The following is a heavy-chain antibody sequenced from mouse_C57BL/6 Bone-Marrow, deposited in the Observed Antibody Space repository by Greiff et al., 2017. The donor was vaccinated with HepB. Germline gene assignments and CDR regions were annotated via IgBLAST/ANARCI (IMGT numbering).Heavy chain of an antibody. CDR2: ILPGSCST. D-gene: IGHD2-1*01. Sequence: QLQQSGAELMKPGASVKLSCKATGYTFPGYRIEWVKQRPGHGLEWIGEILPGSCSTNYNEKFKGKDTFTADTSTNTAYMQPSSLTTEDSAIYYCARMGLLWYLLFAYWGQGTLVTVSA. J-gene: IGHJ3*01. V-gene: IGHV1-9*01. CDR1: GYTFPGYR. CDR3: ARMGLLWYLLFAY.